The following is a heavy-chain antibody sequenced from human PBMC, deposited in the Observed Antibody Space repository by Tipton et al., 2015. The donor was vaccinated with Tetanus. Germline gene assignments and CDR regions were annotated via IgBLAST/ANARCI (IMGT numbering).Heavy chain of an antibody. CDR3: ARVQEQRIYYYGMDV. CDR2: IWNDGSYK. D-gene: IGHD6-25*01. Sequence: QLVQSGGGVVQPGRFLRLSCAASGFTFSTNAMHWVRQAPGKGLEWVAAIWNDGSYKYYADSVKGRFTVSRDNSKNTLYLEMNSLRAEDTAVYYCARVQEQRIYYYGMDVWGQGTTVTVSS. CDR1: GFTFSTNA. J-gene: IGHJ6*02. V-gene: IGHV3-33*01.